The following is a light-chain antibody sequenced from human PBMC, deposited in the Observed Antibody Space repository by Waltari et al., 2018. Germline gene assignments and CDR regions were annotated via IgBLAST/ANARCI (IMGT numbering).Light chain of an antibody. V-gene: IGKV3-15*01. CDR2: GAS. Sequence: EIVMTQSPATLSVSPGERVTLSCRASQSVSSNLAWYQQKPGQAPRLLIYGASTRATGIPARFSGSGSGTEFTLTISSLQSEDFAVYYCQQYNNWPPPFGQGTKLEIK. J-gene: IGKJ2*01. CDR1: QSVSSN. CDR3: QQYNNWPPP.